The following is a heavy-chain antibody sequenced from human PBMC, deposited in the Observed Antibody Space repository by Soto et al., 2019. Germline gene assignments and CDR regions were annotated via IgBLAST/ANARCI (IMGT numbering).Heavy chain of an antibody. CDR1: GFTFTCSA. J-gene: IGHJ4*02. CDR3: AASTPRGGSGSPS. D-gene: IGHD6-19*01. CDR2: IVVGSGNT. Sequence: ASVKVSCKASGFTFTCSAVQWVRQARGQRLEWIGWIVVGSGNTNYAQKFQERVTITRDMSTSTAYMELSSLRSEDTAVYYCAASTPRGGSGSPSWGQGTLVTVSS. V-gene: IGHV1-58*01.